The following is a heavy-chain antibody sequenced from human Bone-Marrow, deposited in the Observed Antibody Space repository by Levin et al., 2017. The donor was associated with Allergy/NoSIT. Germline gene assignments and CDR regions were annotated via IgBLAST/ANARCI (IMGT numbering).Heavy chain of an antibody. V-gene: IGHV3-11*05. D-gene: IGHD6-13*01. CDR1: GFTFSDYY. CDR3: ARDRIAAAADTGHDY. CDR2: ISSSSGFT. J-gene: IGHJ4*02. Sequence: GGSLRLSCAASGFTFSDYYMSWIRQAPGKGLEWVSYISSSSGFTNYADSVKGRFTISRDNAKNSLYLQMNSLRAEDTAVYYCARDRIAAAADTGHDYWGQGTLVTVSS.